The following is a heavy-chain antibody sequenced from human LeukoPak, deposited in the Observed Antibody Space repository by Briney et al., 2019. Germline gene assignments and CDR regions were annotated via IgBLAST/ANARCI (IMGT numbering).Heavy chain of an antibody. D-gene: IGHD6-19*01. J-gene: IGHJ4*02. CDR3: ARESGYSSGRGTSDY. V-gene: IGHV3-21*01. Sequence: PGRSLRLSCAASGFTFSSYSMNWVRQAPGKGLEWVSSISSSSSYIYYADSVKGRFTISRDNAKNSLYLQMNSLRAEDTAVYYCARESGYSSGRGTSDYWGQGTLVTVSS. CDR1: GFTFSSYS. CDR2: ISSSSSYI.